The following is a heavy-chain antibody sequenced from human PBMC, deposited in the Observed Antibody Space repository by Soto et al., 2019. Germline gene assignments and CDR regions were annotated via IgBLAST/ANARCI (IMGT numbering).Heavy chain of an antibody. CDR1: GGPISSYY. D-gene: IGHD6-13*01. CDR3: ARASSSIDYYYMDV. CDR2: IYYSGST. J-gene: IGHJ6*03. Sequence: SETLSLTCTVSGGPISSYYWSWIRQPPGKGLEWIGYIYYSGSTNYNPSLKSRVTISVDTSKNQFSLKLSSVTAADTAVYYCARASSSIDYYYMDVWGQGTLVTVSS. V-gene: IGHV4-59*01.